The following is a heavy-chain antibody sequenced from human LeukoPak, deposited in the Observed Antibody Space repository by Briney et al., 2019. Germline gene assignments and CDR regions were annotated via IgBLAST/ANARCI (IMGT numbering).Heavy chain of an antibody. CDR1: GYTFTGDY. J-gene: IGHJ4*02. CDR3: ARGDYSSGWYVPTDY. CDR2: INPNSGGT. Sequence: GASVKVSCKASGYTFTGDYMHWVRQAPGQGLEWMGRINPNSGGTNYAQKFQGRVTMTRDTSISTAYMELSRLRSDDTAVYYCARGDYSSGWYVPTDYWGQGTLVTVSS. V-gene: IGHV1-2*06. D-gene: IGHD6-19*01.